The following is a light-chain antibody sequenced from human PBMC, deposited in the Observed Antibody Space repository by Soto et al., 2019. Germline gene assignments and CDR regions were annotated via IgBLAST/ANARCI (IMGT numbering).Light chain of an antibody. CDR2: EGT. CDR3: CSYSGSRTYV. V-gene: IGLV2-23*01. J-gene: IGLJ1*01. CDR1: SSDIGGYDL. Sequence: QSALTQPASVSGPLGQSIVISCTGSSSDIGGYDLVSWYQQYPGKAPKVVIFEGTKRPSGVSNRFSGSKSGNTASLTISGLQTEDEADYYCCSYSGSRTYVFGAGTKLTVL.